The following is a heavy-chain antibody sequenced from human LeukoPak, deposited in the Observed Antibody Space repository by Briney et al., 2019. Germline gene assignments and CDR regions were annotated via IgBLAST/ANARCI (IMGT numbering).Heavy chain of an antibody. CDR3: ARGRDSGSPYDAFDI. Sequence: ASVKVSCKASGYTFSGYYIHWVRRAPGQGLEWMGWINPNSGGTNYAEKFQGRVTMTRDTSISTAYMELSRLRSDDTAVYYCARGRDSGSPYDAFDIWGQGTMVTVSS. V-gene: IGHV1-2*02. J-gene: IGHJ3*02. CDR1: GYTFSGYY. CDR2: INPNSGGT. D-gene: IGHD1-26*01.